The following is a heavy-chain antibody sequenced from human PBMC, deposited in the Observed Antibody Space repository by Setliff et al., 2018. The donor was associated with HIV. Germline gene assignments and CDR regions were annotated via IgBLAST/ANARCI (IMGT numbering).Heavy chain of an antibody. J-gene: IGHJ1*01. CDR3: AKGPHYSDTSGYQYFQH. D-gene: IGHD3-22*01. CDR1: GFTFSRYW. V-gene: IGHV3-9*01. Sequence: GGSLRLSCSASGFTFSRYWMHWVRQAPGKGLEWVSGIRWHSGTIGYADSVKGRFTISRDNAKNSLYLQMNSLKTEDTALYYCAKGPHYSDTSGYQYFQHWGQGTLVTVSS. CDR2: IRWHSGTI.